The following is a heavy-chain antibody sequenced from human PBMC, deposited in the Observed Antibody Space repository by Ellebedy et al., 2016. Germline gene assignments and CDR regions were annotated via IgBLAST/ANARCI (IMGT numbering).Heavy chain of an antibody. V-gene: IGHV3-74*01. CDR2: INSDGSTT. D-gene: IGHD5-24*01. Sequence: GESLKISCAASGFTFSSYWMHWVRQAPGKGLVWVSRINSDGSTTTYADSVKGRFTISRDNVKNTLYLQMNSLRAEDTAVYYCAREKNVDMATIFDYWGQGTLVTVSS. J-gene: IGHJ4*02. CDR1: GFTFSSYW. CDR3: AREKNVDMATIFDY.